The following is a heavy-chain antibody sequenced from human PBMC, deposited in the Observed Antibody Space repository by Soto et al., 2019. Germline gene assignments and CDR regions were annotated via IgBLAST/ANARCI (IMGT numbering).Heavy chain of an antibody. V-gene: IGHV3-33*01. CDR2: IWHDGNNK. CDR3: ASDLVGASDSYGLDV. D-gene: IGHD1-26*01. CDR1: GFTFCNYG. Sequence: PGGSLRLSCAASGFTFCNYGMHWVRQAPGKGLEWVAIIWHDGNNKYYADSVRGRFIISRDNSKNRLYLQMNSLRAEDTAVYYCASDLVGASDSYGLDVWGRGTPVTVSS. J-gene: IGHJ6*02.